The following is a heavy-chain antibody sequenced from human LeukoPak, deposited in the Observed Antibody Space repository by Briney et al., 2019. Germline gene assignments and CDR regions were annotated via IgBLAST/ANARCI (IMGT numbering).Heavy chain of an antibody. D-gene: IGHD2-15*01. CDR2: IIPIFGTA. CDR3: ARDPLDCSGGSCSDY. Sequence: SVKVSCKASGGTFSSYAISWVRQAPGRGLEWMGRIIPIFGTANYAQKFQGRVTITTDESTSTAYMELSSLRSEDTAVYYCARDPLDCSGGSCSDYWGQGTLVTVSS. CDR1: GGTFSSYA. J-gene: IGHJ4*02. V-gene: IGHV1-69*05.